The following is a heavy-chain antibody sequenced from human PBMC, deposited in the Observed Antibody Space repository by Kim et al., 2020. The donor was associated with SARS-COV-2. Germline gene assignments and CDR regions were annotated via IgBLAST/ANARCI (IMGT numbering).Heavy chain of an antibody. CDR1: GFTFSSYS. J-gene: IGHJ4*02. Sequence: GGSLRLSCAASGFTFSSYSMNWVRQAPGKGLEWVSSISSSSSYIYYADSVKGRFTISRDNAKNSLYLQMNSLRAEDTAVYYCARDIRYNWNYWRLGPAGYWGQGTLVTVSS. V-gene: IGHV3-21*01. D-gene: IGHD1-7*01. CDR3: ARDIRYNWNYWRLGPAGY. CDR2: ISSSSSYI.